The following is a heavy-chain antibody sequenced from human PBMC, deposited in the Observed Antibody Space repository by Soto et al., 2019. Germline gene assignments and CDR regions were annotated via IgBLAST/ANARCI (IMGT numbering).Heavy chain of an antibody. CDR1: GFNFNIYG. D-gene: IGHD5-18*01. V-gene: IGHV3-30*03. J-gene: IGHJ4*02. CDR3: AIFGLVRGGYIYGPLNS. CDR2: ISFHGEEQ. Sequence: QVQLVESGGGVVQPGRSLRLSCAAAGFNFNIYGMHWVRQAPGKGLEWVASISFHGEEQDYIDSVKGRFTISRDNSKNTLYLLMNSLRDDDTTVYYCAIFGLVRGGYIYGPLNSWGQGTLVIVSS.